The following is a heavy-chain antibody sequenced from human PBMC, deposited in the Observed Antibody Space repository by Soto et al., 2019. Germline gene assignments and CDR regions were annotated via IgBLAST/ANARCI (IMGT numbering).Heavy chain of an antibody. CDR3: ARHRIEAVWRGFDF. D-gene: IGHD3-10*01. V-gene: IGHV4-39*01. CDR2: SSYNGGT. Sequence: SETLSLTCTVSTDSSSFTNSYWGWIRQPPGKGLQWIGSSSYNGGTFYNPSLKGRVVISFDTSKKQSSLQVTSVTAADTAVYFCARHRIEAVWRGFDFWGQGSPVTVSS. CDR1: TDSSSFTNSY. J-gene: IGHJ4*02.